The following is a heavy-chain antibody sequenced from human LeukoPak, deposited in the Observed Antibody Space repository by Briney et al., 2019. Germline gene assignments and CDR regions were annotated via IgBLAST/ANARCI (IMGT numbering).Heavy chain of an antibody. CDR1: GGSFSGYY. CDR3: ARDGARATAGTHPY. V-gene: IGHV4-34*01. D-gene: IGHD3-10*01. Sequence: SETLSLTCAVYGGSFSGYYWSWIRQPPGKGLEWIGEINHSGSTNYNPSLKSRVTISVDTSKNQFSLKLSSVTAADTAVYYCARDGARATAGTHPYWGQGTLVTVSS. J-gene: IGHJ4*02. CDR2: INHSGST.